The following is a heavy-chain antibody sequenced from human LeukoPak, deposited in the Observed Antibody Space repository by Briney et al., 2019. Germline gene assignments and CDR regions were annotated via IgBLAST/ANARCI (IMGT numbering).Heavy chain of an antibody. CDR1: GGSVSSGSYY. J-gene: IGHJ6*04. V-gene: IGHV4-61*01. CDR2: IYYSGST. CDR3: ARDCNPDYYSSGPPYYYGMDV. Sequence: PSETLSLTCTVSGGSVSSGSYYWSWIRQPPGRGLEWIGYIYYSGSTNYNPSLKSRVTISVDTSKNQFSLKLSSVTAADTAVYYCARDCNPDYYSSGPPYYYGMDVWGKGTTVTVSS. D-gene: IGHD3-10*01.